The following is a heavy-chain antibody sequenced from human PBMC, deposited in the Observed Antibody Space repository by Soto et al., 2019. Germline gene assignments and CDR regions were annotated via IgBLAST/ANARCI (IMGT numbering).Heavy chain of an antibody. Sequence: QVQLVESGGGVVQPGRSLRLSCAASGFTFSSYGMHWVRQAPGKGLEWVAVISYEGSNKYYADSVKGRFTISRDNSKNTLYLQMNSLRAEDTAVYYCAKDRRPIYYYGMDVWGQGTTVTVSS. CDR2: ISYEGSNK. V-gene: IGHV3-30*18. CDR3: AKDRRPIYYYGMDV. J-gene: IGHJ6*02. D-gene: IGHD6-25*01. CDR1: GFTFSSYG.